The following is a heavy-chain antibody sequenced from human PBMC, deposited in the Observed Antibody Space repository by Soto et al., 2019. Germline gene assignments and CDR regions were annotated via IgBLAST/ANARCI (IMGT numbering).Heavy chain of an antibody. J-gene: IGHJ6*02. Sequence: SVKGSCKTSGGTLSSYAISWVRQAPGQGLEWMGGIIPIFDTANYAQKFQGRVTITADESTSTAYMELSSLRSEDTAVYYCARHDCISSSCYYYYYYSMDVWG. CDR3: ARHDCISSSCYYYYYYSMDV. D-gene: IGHD2-2*01. CDR1: GGTLSSYA. CDR2: IIPIFDTA. V-gene: IGHV1-69*13.